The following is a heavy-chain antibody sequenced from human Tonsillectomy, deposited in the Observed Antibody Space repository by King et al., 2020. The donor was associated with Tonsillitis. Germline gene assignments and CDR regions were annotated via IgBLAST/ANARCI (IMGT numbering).Heavy chain of an antibody. CDR3: ARGVPYYDYVWGSYQEYFQH. CDR1: GFTFSSYS. J-gene: IGHJ1*01. D-gene: IGHD3-16*02. CDR2: ISSTSSYI. Sequence: VQLVESGGGLVKPGGSLRLSCAASGFTFSSYSMNWVRQAPGKGLEWVSSISSTSSYIYYADSVKGRFTISRYNAKNSLYLQMNSLRAEDTAVYYCARGVPYYDYVWGSYQEYFQHWGQGTLVTVSS. V-gene: IGHV3-21*01.